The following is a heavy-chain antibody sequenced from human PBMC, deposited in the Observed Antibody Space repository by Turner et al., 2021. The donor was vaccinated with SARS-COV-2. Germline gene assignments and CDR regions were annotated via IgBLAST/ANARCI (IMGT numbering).Heavy chain of an antibody. V-gene: IGHV3-21*01. CDR3: ARDVTMTQWLVPSYGMDV. D-gene: IGHD6-19*01. CDR2: ISSGSSYI. CDR1: GFTFSAYT. J-gene: IGHJ6*02. Sequence: EVQLVETGGGWIQPGGSLRLSCAASGFTFSAYTMNWVRQAPGKGLEWVSSISSGSSYIYYADSVKGRFTISRDNAKNSLYLQMNSLRAEDTAVYYCARDVTMTQWLVPSYGMDVWGQGTTVTVSS.